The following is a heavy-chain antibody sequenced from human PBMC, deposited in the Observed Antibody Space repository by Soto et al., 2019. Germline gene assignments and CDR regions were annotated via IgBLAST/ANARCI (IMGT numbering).Heavy chain of an antibody. V-gene: IGHV4-34*01. Sequence: SETLSLTCAVYGGSFSGYYWSWIRQPPGKGLEWIGEINHSGSTNYNPSLKSRVTISVDTSKNQFSLKLSSVTAADTAVYYCAREPMVRAAHGFDIWGQGTMVTV. CDR2: INHSGST. J-gene: IGHJ3*02. CDR3: AREPMVRAAHGFDI. D-gene: IGHD3-10*01. CDR1: GGSFSGYY.